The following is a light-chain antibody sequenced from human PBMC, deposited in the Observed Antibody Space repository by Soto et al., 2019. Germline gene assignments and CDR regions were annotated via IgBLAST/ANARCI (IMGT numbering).Light chain of an antibody. CDR3: QQYNSYSPLT. V-gene: IGKV1-5*03. J-gene: IGKJ4*01. CDR2: KAS. CDR1: QSINSW. Sequence: DIQMTQSPSTLSASVGDRVTITCRASQSINSWWAWYQQKPGKAPKLLIYKASSLESGVPSRFSGSGSGTEFTLTISSLQPDHFATYYCQQYNSYSPLTFGGGTKVEIK.